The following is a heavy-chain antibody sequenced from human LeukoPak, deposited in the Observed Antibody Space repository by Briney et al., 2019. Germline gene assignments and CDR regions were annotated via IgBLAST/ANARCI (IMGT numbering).Heavy chain of an antibody. CDR2: IYHSGST. CDR1: GGSISSGGYS. Sequence: SQTLSLTCVVSGGSISSGGYSWSWIRQPPGKGLEWIGYIYHSGSTYYNPSLKSRVTISVDRSKNQFSLKLSSVTAADTAVYYCASASSTAMALFDYWGQGTLVTVSS. J-gene: IGHJ4*02. V-gene: IGHV4-30-2*01. D-gene: IGHD5-18*01. CDR3: ASASSTAMALFDY.